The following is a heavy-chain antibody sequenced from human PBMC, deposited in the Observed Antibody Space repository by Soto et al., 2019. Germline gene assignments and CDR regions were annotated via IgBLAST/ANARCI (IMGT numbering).Heavy chain of an antibody. J-gene: IGHJ6*02. Sequence: GESLKISCKGSGYSFTNYWINWVRQMPGEVLEWMGTIDPSDSYTNYSPSFQGHVTISVDKSVNTAYLQWSSLKASDTAMYYCVGRLSGAKAGYKAFYYHGMASWRQVTTGTVS. D-gene: IGHD5-12*01. CDR1: GYSFTNYW. CDR3: VGRLSGAKAGYKAFYYHGMAS. V-gene: IGHV5-10-1*01. CDR2: IDPSDSYT.